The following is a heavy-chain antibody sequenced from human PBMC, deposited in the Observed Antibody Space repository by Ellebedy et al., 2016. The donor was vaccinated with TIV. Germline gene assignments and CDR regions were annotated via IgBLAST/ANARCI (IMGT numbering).Heavy chain of an antibody. CDR3: ARKRGYSYGPLDY. CDR2: ISSSGSTI. V-gene: IGHV3-11*04. J-gene: IGHJ4*02. CDR1: GFTFSDYY. Sequence: GESLKISCAASGFTFSDYYMSWIRQAPGKGLEWVSYISSSGSTIYYADSVKGRFTMSRDNAKNSLYLQMNSLRAEDTAVYYCARKRGYSYGPLDYWGQGTLVTVSS. D-gene: IGHD5-18*01.